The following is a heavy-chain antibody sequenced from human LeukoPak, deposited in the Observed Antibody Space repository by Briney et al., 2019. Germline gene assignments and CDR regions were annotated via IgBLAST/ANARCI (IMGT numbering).Heavy chain of an antibody. CDR1: GFTFSSYW. D-gene: IGHD2-15*01. CDR3: ARLYCSGGGCYPGQFDY. Sequence: GGSLRLSCAASGFTFSSYWMSWVRQAPGKGLEWVANIKQDGSEKYYVDSVKGRFTISRDNAKNSLYLQMNSLRAEDTAVYYCARLYCSGGGCYPGQFDYWGQGTLVTVSS. J-gene: IGHJ4*02. V-gene: IGHV3-7*01. CDR2: IKQDGSEK.